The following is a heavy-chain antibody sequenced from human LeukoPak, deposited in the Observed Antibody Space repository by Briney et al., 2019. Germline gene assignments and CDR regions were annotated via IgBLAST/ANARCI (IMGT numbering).Heavy chain of an antibody. J-gene: IGHJ4*02. V-gene: IGHV3-33*08. CDR2: IWYDGSNK. Sequence: GGSLRLSCAASGFTFSNSAMTWVRQAPGKGLEWVAVIWYDGSNKYYADSVKGRFTISRDNSKNTLYLQMNSLRAEDTAAYYCAREASITLDYWGQGTLVTVSS. CDR3: AREASITLDY. CDR1: GFTFSNSA. D-gene: IGHD2-2*01.